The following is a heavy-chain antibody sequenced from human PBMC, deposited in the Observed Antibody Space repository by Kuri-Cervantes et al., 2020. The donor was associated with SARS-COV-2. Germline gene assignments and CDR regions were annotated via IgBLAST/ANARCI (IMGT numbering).Heavy chain of an antibody. CDR2: INSDGSVT. Sequence: GESLKISCAASGFTFRTYAMSWVRQAPGKGLEWVSRINSDGSVTSYPDSVEGRFTISRDNAKNTLSLQMNSLSAEDTAVYFCARVETSHYSSYYMDVWGKGTTVTDSS. V-gene: IGHV3-74*01. J-gene: IGHJ6*03. CDR3: ARVETSHYSSYYMDV. CDR1: GFTFRTYA.